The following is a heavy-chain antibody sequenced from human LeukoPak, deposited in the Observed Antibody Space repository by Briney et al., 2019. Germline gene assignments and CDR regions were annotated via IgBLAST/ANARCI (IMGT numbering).Heavy chain of an antibody. CDR3: AKKKSGFFCFAP. CDR2: INHSGST. CDR1: GGSFSGYY. Sequence: SETLSLTCAVYGGSFSGYYWSWIRQPPGKGLEWIGEINHSGSTNYNPSLKSRVTISVDTSKNQFSLKLSSVTAADTAVYYCAKKKSGFFCFAPGGKETWVTVP. J-gene: IGHJ5*02. D-gene: IGHD3-3*01. V-gene: IGHV4-34*01.